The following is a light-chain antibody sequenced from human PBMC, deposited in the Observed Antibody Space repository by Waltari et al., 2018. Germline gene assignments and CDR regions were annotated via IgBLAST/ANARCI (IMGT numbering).Light chain of an antibody. CDR3: QQFYSTPYT. J-gene: IGKJ2*01. CDR2: WTS. V-gene: IGKV4-1*01. CDR1: QIILQSYSNRND. Sequence: DIVMTQSPDSLAVSLGERATINCKSSQIILQSYSNRNDLDWYQHKQGQTHKLPIFWTSSRESGVPDRFSGSGSGTYFTLTISSLQAEDVAVYYCQQFYSTPYTFGQGTKLEI.